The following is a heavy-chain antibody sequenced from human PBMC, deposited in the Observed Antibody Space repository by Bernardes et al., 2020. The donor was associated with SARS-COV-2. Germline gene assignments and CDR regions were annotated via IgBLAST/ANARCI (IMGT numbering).Heavy chain of an antibody. Sequence: SETLTSTCAVYGGSFRGSYWSWIRQHPGPGLAWIGEINHSGSTHYNPSLKSRVTISVDTSKNQFSLKLSSVTAADTAVYYCARGLRRIVGATRHPHHSSLSYWGQGTLVTGS. CDR2: INHSGST. D-gene: IGHD1-26*01. V-gene: IGHV4-34*01. J-gene: IGHJ4*02. CDR1: GGSFRGSY. CDR3: ARGLRRIVGATRHPHHSSLSY.